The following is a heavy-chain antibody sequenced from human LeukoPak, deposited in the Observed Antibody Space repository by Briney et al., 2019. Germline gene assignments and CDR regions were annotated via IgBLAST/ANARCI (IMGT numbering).Heavy chain of an antibody. Sequence: GGSLRLSCAASGFTFSTYAMHWVRQAPGKGLEWVAVMSYDGSSKYYADSVKGRFTISRDNAKNSLYLQMNSLRAEDTAVYYCARSTYYGSGSPADYYFDYWGQGTLVTVSS. D-gene: IGHD3-10*01. J-gene: IGHJ4*02. CDR1: GFTFSTYA. V-gene: IGHV3-30*04. CDR3: ARSTYYGSGSPADYYFDY. CDR2: MSYDGSSK.